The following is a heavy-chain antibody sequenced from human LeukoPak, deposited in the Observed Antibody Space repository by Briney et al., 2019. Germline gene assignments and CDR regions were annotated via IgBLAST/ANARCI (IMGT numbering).Heavy chain of an antibody. D-gene: IGHD3-22*01. V-gene: IGHV3-23*01. J-gene: IGHJ4*02. CDR2: ISGSGGST. Sequence: GGSLRLSCAASGFTFSSYAMGWVRQAPGKGLEWVSAISGSGGSTYYADSVRGRFTISRDNSKNTLYLQMNSLRAEDTAVYYCAKGGSITMIVVVPINDYWGQGTLVTVSS. CDR3: AKGGSITMIVVVPINDY. CDR1: GFTFSSYA.